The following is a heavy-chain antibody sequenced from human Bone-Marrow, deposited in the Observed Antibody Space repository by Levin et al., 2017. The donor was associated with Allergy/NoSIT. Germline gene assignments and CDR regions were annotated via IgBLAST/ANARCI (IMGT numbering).Heavy chain of an antibody. CDR2: ISGSGGST. CDR3: AKSAYCGGDCYSSLDY. V-gene: IGHV3-23*01. J-gene: IGHJ4*02. CDR1: GFTFSSYA. Sequence: GESLKISCAASGFTFSSYAMSWVRQAPGKGLEWVSAISGSGGSTYYADSVKGRFTISRDNSKNTLYLQMNSLRAEDTAVYYCAKSAYCGGDCYSSLDYWGQGTLVTVSS. D-gene: IGHD2-21*02.